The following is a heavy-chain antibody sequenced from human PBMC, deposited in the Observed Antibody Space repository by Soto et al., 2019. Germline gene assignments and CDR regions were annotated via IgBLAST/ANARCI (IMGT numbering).Heavy chain of an antibody. CDR3: SREFLGRFAVDRLDY. D-gene: IGHD3-16*01. V-gene: IGHV1-3*01. J-gene: IGHJ4*02. CDR2: INGGNGNT. Sequence: QVQLLQSGAEVKKPGASVKVSCQAAGYTFSTYAMHWVRQAPGQGLEWMGWINGGNGNTKYSQKFQRRLTVTRDTSASTAYMELSSLTSGDTAAYSFSREFLGRFAVDRLDYWGQGTLVTVSS. CDR1: GYTFSTYA.